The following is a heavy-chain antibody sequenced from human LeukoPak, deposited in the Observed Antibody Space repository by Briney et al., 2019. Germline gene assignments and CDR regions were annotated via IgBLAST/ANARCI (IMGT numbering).Heavy chain of an antibody. CDR2: CDPEDGET. CDR1: GYSVMELS. D-gene: IGHD3-3*01. V-gene: IGHV1-24*01. CDR3: ARSKTIFGVVMPGDPFSGSRD. Sequence: ASVKVSCKVSGYSVMELSMHWVRQAPGKGREWMGGCDPEDGETSYAQKFQGRVTMTRDTSTSTAYMELSSLRSEDPAVYYCARSKTIFGVVMPGDPFSGSRDWGQGTLVTVSS. J-gene: IGHJ4*02.